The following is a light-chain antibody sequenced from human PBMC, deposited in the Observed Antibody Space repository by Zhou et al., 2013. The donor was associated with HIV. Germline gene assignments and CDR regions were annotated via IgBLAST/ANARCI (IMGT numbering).Light chain of an antibody. CDR1: QGISSY. Sequence: DIQLTQSPSFLSASVGDRVTITCRASQGISSYLAWYQQKPGKAPNLLIYKASTLQSGVPSRFSGSGSGTEFTLTISSLQPDDFAIYYCQQYNSYSYTFGQGTKLEIK. V-gene: IGKV1-9*01. CDR2: KAS. J-gene: IGKJ2*01. CDR3: QQYNSYSYT.